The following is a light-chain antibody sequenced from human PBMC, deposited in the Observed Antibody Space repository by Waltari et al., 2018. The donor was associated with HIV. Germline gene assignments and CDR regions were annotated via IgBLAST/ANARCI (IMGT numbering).Light chain of an antibody. Sequence: QSAPTQPASVSGSPGQSITTSCTGTSSDIGHYKYVSWYQQSPVKAPKLMIYEVSNRPSGVSNRFSGSKSGNTASLTISGLQAEDEADYYCSSYISTTTLFGTGTKVTVL. CDR3: SSYISTTTL. CDR2: EVS. V-gene: IGLV2-14*01. CDR1: SSDIGHYKY. J-gene: IGLJ1*01.